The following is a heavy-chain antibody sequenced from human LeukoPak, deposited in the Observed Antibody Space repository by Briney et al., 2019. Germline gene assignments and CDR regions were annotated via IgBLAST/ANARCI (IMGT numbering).Heavy chain of an antibody. CDR2: IYHSGSP. CDR1: GGSISSSYW. V-gene: IGHV4-4*02. CDR3: ARAEVVGAHLRSGYFQH. Sequence: SGTLSLTCAVSGGSISSSYWWSWVRQPPGKGLEWIGGIYHSGSPTYNPSLKSPVTISVDKSRNQFSLNLSSVTAADTAVYYCARAEVVGAHLRSGYFQHWGQGTLVIVSS. D-gene: IGHD1-26*01. J-gene: IGHJ1*01.